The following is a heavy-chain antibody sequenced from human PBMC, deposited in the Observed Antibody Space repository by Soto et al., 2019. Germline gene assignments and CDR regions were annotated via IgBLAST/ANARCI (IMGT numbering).Heavy chain of an antibody. CDR2: VSGSGGRT. CDR1: GFRLSSYG. CDR3: ARHPHGGAFDI. V-gene: IGHV3-23*01. J-gene: IGHJ3*02. Sequence: EVQLLESGGGFVQPGGSLRLSCAASGFRLSSYGMNWVRQAPGKGLEWVSAVSGSGGRTYYADSVKGRFTVSRDKSKHTLDLQMNSLRPEDTAVYFCARHPHGGAFDIWGQGTMVTVSS. D-gene: IGHD3-16*01.